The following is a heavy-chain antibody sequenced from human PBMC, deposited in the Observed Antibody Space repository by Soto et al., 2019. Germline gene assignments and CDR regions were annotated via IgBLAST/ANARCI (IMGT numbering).Heavy chain of an antibody. CDR2: IYYSGST. J-gene: IGHJ6*02. Sequence: SETLSLTCTVSGGSISSSSYYWGWIRQPPGKGLEWIGSIYYSGSTYYNTSLKSRVTISVDTSKNQFSLKLSSVTAADTSVYYCAGRLLRYYYYGMDVWGQGTTVT. CDR1: GGSISSSSYY. CDR3: AGRLLRYYYYGMDV. V-gene: IGHV4-39*01.